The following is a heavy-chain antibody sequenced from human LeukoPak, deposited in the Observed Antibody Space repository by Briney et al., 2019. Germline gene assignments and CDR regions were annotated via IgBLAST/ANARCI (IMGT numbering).Heavy chain of an antibody. Sequence: SETLSLTCTVSGGSISSGSYYWSWIRQPAGKGLEWIGRIHTSGSTNYSPSLKSRVTISVDTSKNQFSLKLSSVTAADTAVYYCAREPWEMYGSGSYYNGDAFDIWGQGTMVTVSS. CDR2: IHTSGST. CDR1: GGSISSGSYY. CDR3: AREPWEMYGSGSYYNGDAFDI. V-gene: IGHV4-61*02. J-gene: IGHJ3*02. D-gene: IGHD3-10*01.